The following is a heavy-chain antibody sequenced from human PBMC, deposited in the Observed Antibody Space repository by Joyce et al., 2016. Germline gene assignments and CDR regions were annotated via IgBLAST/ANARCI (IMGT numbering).Heavy chain of an antibody. CDR2: SLYTGTA. D-gene: IGHD3-10*01. Sequence: QVQLRESGPGLVKPSQTLSLTCTVSGAAITSPNSFWSWVRQPPGKGLEGIGYSLYTGTAYYNPSLTGRVVLSVDTSENQFSVTVDSVTAADAAVYYCAREVISRADTDAFDLWGHGTMVTVSS. J-gene: IGHJ3*01. CDR1: GAAITSPNSF. CDR3: AREVISRADTDAFDL. V-gene: IGHV4-31*03.